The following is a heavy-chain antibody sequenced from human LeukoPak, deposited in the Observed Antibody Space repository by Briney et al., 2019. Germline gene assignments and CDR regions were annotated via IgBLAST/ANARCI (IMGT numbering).Heavy chain of an antibody. Sequence: SETLSLACTVSGGSISSSSYYWGWIRQPPGKGLEWIGSIYYSGSTYYNPSLKSRVTISVDTSKNQFSLKLSSVTAADTAVYYCARFRVGDYVWGSYRYEVGAFDIWGQGTMVTVSS. V-gene: IGHV4-39*01. J-gene: IGHJ3*02. CDR2: IYYSGST. CDR3: ARFRVGDYVWGSYRYEVGAFDI. D-gene: IGHD3-16*02. CDR1: GGSISSSSYY.